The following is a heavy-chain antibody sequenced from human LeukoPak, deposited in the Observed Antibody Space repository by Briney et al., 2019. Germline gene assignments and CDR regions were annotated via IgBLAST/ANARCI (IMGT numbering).Heavy chain of an antibody. CDR1: EYTFTDYY. Sequence: ASVKVSCKASEYTFTDYYMHWVRQAPGQGLEWMGWINPKSGGTNYAQKFQDRVTMTRDTSINTAYMGLSRLRSDDTAVYYCARAWGCSSASCYNFDYWGQGTLVTVSS. CDR3: ARAWGCSSASCYNFDY. J-gene: IGHJ4*02. V-gene: IGHV1-2*02. CDR2: INPKSGGT. D-gene: IGHD2-2*01.